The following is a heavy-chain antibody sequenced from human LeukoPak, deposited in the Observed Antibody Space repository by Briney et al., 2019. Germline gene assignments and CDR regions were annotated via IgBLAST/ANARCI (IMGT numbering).Heavy chain of an antibody. CDR1: GGSISSYY. CDR3: ARGYCSSTSCYRQVGY. V-gene: IGHV4-59*01. D-gene: IGHD2-2*02. CDR2: IYYSGST. Sequence: SETLSLTCTVSGGSISSYYWSWIRQPPGKGLEWIGYIYYSGSTNHNPSLKSRVTISVDTSKNQFSLKLSSVTAADTAVYYCARGYCSSTSCYRQVGYWGQGTLVTVSS. J-gene: IGHJ4*02.